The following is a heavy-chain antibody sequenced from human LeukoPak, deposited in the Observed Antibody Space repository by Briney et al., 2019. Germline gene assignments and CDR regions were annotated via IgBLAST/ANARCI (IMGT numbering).Heavy chain of an antibody. Sequence: SETLSLTCTVSGGSISSGGYYWSWIRQHPGKGLEWIGYIYYSGSTYYNPSLKSRVTISVDTSKNQFSLKLSSVTAADTAVYYCASDFNADSYSSGWGEHEHFDYWGQGTLVTVSS. D-gene: IGHD6-19*01. CDR2: IYYSGST. V-gene: IGHV4-31*03. CDR1: GGSISSGGYY. CDR3: ASDFNADSYSSGWGEHEHFDY. J-gene: IGHJ4*02.